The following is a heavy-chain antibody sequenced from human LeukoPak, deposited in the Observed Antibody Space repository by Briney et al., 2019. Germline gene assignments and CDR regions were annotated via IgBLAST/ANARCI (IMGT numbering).Heavy chain of an antibody. Sequence: SGGFLRLSCAASGFTFSSYAMHWVRQAPGKGLEWVAVISYDGGNKYYADSVKGRFTISRDNSKNTLYLQMNSLRAEDTAVYYCARESSGYYIYWGQGTLVTVSS. CDR1: GFTFSSYA. V-gene: IGHV3-30*04. CDR2: ISYDGGNK. J-gene: IGHJ4*02. CDR3: ARESSGYYIY. D-gene: IGHD3-22*01.